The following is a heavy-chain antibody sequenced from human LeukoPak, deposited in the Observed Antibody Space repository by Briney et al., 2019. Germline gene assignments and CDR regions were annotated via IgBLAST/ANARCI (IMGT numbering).Heavy chain of an antibody. D-gene: IGHD1-1*01. CDR3: AKYRLATSAQGLDY. J-gene: IGHJ4*02. CDR2: ISGSGGNT. CDR1: GFTFSSYA. Sequence: GGSLRLSCAASGFTFSSYAMSWVRQAPGKGLEWVSAISGSGGNTYYAYPVTGRFTISRDNSKNTLYLQMNSLRAEDTAVYYCAKYRLATSAQGLDYWGQGTLVTVSS. V-gene: IGHV3-23*01.